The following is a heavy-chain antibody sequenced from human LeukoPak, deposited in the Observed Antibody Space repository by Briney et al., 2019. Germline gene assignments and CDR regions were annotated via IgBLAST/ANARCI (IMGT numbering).Heavy chain of an antibody. CDR1: GITLSNYG. V-gene: IGHV3-23*01. Sequence: GGSLRLSCAVSGITLSNYGMSWVRQAPGKGLEWVAGISDSGGSTNYADSVKGRFTISRDNPENTLYLQMNSLRAEDTAVYFCAKRGVVIRVILVGFHKEAYYFDSWGQGALVTVSS. J-gene: IGHJ4*02. CDR3: AKRGVVIRVILVGFHKEAYYFDS. CDR2: ISDSGGST. D-gene: IGHD3-22*01.